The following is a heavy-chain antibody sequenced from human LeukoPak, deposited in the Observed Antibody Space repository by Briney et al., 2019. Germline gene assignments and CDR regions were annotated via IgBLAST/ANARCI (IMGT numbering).Heavy chain of an antibody. Sequence: GGSLRLSCTASGFTFSSYAIHWVRHAPGKGLEGVAGISYDGDNKYYADSVKGRFTLSRDNSDNTLDLQMNSLRAEDTAIYYCARDPGGNGGYFDHWGQGTLVTVSS. J-gene: IGHJ4*02. V-gene: IGHV3-30-3*01. D-gene: IGHD4-23*01. CDR3: ARDPGGNGGYFDH. CDR2: ISYDGDNK. CDR1: GFTFSSYA.